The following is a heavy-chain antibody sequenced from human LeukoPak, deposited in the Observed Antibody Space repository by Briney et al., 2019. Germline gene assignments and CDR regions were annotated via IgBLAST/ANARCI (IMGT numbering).Heavy chain of an antibody. Sequence: GRSLRLSCAASGFTFSSYGMHWVRQAPGKGLEWVAVISYDGSNKYYADSVKGRFTISRDNAKNSLYLQMNSLRAEDTAVYYCARSHPDAFDIWGQGTMVTVSS. J-gene: IGHJ3*02. V-gene: IGHV3-30*03. CDR1: GFTFSSYG. CDR3: ARSHPDAFDI. CDR2: ISYDGSNK.